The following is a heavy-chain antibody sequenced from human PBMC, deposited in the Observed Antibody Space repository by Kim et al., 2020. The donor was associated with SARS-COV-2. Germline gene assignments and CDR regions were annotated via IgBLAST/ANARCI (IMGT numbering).Heavy chain of an antibody. J-gene: IGHJ4*02. Sequence: RYSPSFQGQVTISADKSIRTAYLQWSSLKASDTAMYYCARQPIVGATGFDYWGQGTLVTVSS. D-gene: IGHD1-26*01. CDR3: ARQPIVGATGFDY. V-gene: IGHV5-51*01.